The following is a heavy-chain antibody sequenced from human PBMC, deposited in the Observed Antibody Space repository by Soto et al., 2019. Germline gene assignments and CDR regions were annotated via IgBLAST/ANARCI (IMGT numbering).Heavy chain of an antibody. CDR3: ARDVPAAIRGYHYYGMDV. V-gene: IGHV3-21*01. CDR1: GFTFSSYS. CDR2: ISSSSSYI. J-gene: IGHJ6*02. D-gene: IGHD2-2*02. Sequence: GGSLRLSCAASGFTFSSYSMNWVRQSPGKGLEWVSSISSSSSYIYYADSVKGRFTISRDNAKNSLYLQMNSLRAEDTAVYSCARDVPAAIRGYHYYGMDVWGQGTTVTVSS.